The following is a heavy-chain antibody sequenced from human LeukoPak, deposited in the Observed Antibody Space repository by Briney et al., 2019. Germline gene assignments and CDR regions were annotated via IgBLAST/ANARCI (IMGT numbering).Heavy chain of an antibody. D-gene: IGHD2/OR15-2a*01. J-gene: IGHJ1*01. CDR3: AQKAPFSPAYSQQ. V-gene: IGHV4-59*01. CDR2: IYHSGTT. CDR1: GGSLTSYF. Sequence: SETLSLTCTVSGGSLTSYFWTWIRQPPGKGLEWIGYIYHSGTTNYNPSLKSRVTISVDTSKNQFSLRLSSVTAADTAVYYCAQKAPFSPAYSQQWGQGTLVTVSS.